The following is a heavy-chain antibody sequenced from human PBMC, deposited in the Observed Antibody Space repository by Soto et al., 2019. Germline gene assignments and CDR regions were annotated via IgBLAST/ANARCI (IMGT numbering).Heavy chain of an antibody. Sequence: VQSVQSGNVVQKPGSSVKVSCKTSGYTFSSYGIIWVRQAPGQGLEWMGWISGYNGNADYAQRFRGRVNMTTDTSTTTVFMELRDLRSDDTALYFCAREGWLGELLYWGQGSLVTVS. D-gene: IGHD3-10*01. CDR2: ISGYNGNA. J-gene: IGHJ4*02. V-gene: IGHV1-18*01. CDR3: AREGWLGELLY. CDR1: GYTFSSYG.